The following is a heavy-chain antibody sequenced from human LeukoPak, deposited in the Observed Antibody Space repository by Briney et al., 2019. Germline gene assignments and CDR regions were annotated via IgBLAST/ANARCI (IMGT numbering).Heavy chain of an antibody. CDR1: GYTFTSCG. CDR2: ISAYNDNT. J-gene: IGHJ6*04. Sequence: GASVKVSCKASGYTFTSCGISWVRQAPGQGLEWMGWISAYNDNTNYAQKLQGRVTMTTDTSTSTAYMELRSLRSDDTAVYYCARVEVGMDPYYYYGMDVWGKGTTVTVSS. V-gene: IGHV1-18*04. CDR3: ARVEVGMDPYYYYGMDV. D-gene: IGHD1-14*01.